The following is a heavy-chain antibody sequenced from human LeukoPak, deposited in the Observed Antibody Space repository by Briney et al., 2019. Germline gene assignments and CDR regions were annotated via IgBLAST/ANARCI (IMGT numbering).Heavy chain of an antibody. CDR2: VHYSGTT. V-gene: IGHV4-59*01. Sequence: GSLRLSCAASGLTFSNAWMSWVRQPPGKGLEFIGHVHYSGTTNYNPSLRSRVTISIDTSKKHFFLKLKSVTAADTAVYYCATGYGDFRVEGRYFYSWGQGTLVTVSS. CDR1: GLTFSNAW. D-gene: IGHD4-17*01. CDR3: ATGYGDFRVEGRYFYS. J-gene: IGHJ4*02.